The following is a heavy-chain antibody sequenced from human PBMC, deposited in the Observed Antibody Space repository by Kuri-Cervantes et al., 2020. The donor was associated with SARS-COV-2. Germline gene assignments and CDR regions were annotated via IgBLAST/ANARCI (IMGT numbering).Heavy chain of an antibody. CDR2: IIPIFGTA. CDR1: GGTFSSYA. D-gene: IGHD6-13*01. Sequence: SVKVSCKASGGTFSSYAISWVRQAPGQGLEWMGGIIPIFGTANYAQKFQGRVTMTTDTSTSTAYMELRSLRSDDTAVYYCARDRGSSGWSWVYYYYGMDVWGQGTMVTVSS. CDR3: ARDRGSSGWSWVYYYYGMDV. V-gene: IGHV1-69*05. J-gene: IGHJ6*01.